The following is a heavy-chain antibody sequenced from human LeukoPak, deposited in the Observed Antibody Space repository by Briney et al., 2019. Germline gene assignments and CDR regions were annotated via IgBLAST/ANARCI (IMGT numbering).Heavy chain of an antibody. CDR1: GYTFTSYY. J-gene: IGHJ5*02. CDR3: ARDGSMVRGVIITPRRWFDP. V-gene: IGHV1-46*01. CDR2: INPSGGST. D-gene: IGHD3-10*01. Sequence: GASVTVSCKASGYTFTSYYMHWVRQAPGQGLDWMGIINPSGGSTSYAQKFQGRVTMTRDTSTSTVYMELSSLRSEDTAVYYCARDGSMVRGVIITPRRWFDPWGQGTLVTVSS.